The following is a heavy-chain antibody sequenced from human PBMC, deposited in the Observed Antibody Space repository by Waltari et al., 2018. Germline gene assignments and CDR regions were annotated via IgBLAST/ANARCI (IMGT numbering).Heavy chain of an antibody. CDR1: GGSISSYY. J-gene: IGHJ3*02. D-gene: IGHD3-10*01. V-gene: IGHV4-59*01. CDR3: ARGSGSYYSDAFDI. CDR2: IYYSGST. Sequence: QAQLQESGPGLVKPSETLSLTCTVSGGSISSYYWSWIRQPPGKGLEWIGYIYYSGSTNYNPSLKSRVTISVDTSKNQFSLKLSSVTAADTAVYYCARGSGSYYSDAFDIWGQGTMVTVSS.